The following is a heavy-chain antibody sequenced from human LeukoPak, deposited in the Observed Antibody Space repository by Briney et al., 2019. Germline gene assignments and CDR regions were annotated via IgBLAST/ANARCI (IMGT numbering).Heavy chain of an antibody. CDR1: GFTFSSYW. CDR3: ARDSYFCPIDV. D-gene: IGHD3-3*01. Sequence: GGSLRLSCAASGFTFSSYWMRWVRPAPGKGLEWVANIKQDGSEKYYVDSVKGRFTISRDNAKNSLYLQMNSLRAEDTAVYYCARDSYFCPIDVWGQGTTVTVSS. CDR2: IKQDGSEK. J-gene: IGHJ6*02. V-gene: IGHV3-7*04.